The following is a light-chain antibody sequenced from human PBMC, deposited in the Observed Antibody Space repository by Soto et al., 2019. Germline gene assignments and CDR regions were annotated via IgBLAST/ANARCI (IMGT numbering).Light chain of an antibody. Sequence: EIVLTQSPATLSLSPGERATLSCRASQSVSSYLAWYQQKPGQAPRLLIYDTSNRATGIPARFSGSGSGTDFTLTISSLEPEDFAVYYCPQRDSPPSITFGPGTRLEIK. CDR2: DTS. CDR3: PQRDSPPSIT. V-gene: IGKV3-11*01. J-gene: IGKJ5*01. CDR1: QSVSSY.